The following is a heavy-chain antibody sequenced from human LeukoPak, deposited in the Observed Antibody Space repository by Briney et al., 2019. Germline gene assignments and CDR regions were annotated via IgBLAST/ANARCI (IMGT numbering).Heavy chain of an antibody. CDR3: AKAERAGWRTTSGGGGYDAFDI. Sequence: SETLSLTCTVSGGSISSYYWSWIRQPPGKGLEWIGYIYYSGSTNYNPSLKSRVTISVDTSKNQFSLKLSSVTAPDTAVYYCAKAERAGWRTTSGGGGYDAFDIWGQGTMVTVSS. V-gene: IGHV4-59*12. J-gene: IGHJ3*02. CDR2: IYYSGST. CDR1: GGSISSYY. D-gene: IGHD1-1*01.